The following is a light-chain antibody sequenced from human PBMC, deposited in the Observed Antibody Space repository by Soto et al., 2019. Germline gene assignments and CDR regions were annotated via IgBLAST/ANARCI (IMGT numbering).Light chain of an antibody. CDR1: QNINIY. CDR2: VAS. J-gene: IGKJ4*01. CDR3: QQSFSTPQT. V-gene: IGKV1-39*01. Sequence: DIQMTQSPSSLSASVGDSVAITCRASQNINIYLSWYQQKPGKAPKLLINVASTLQGGVPSTFSGRGSGTEFTLAISSLQPEDSATYYCQQSFSTPQTFGAGTKVDIK.